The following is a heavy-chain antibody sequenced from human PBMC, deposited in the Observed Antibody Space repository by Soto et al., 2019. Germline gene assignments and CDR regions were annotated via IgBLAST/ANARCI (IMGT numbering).Heavy chain of an antibody. CDR3: ARGGGYCSSTSCYIKFDYGMDV. CDR1: GYTFTSYG. Sequence: GASVKVSCKASGYTFTSYGISWVRQAPGQGLEWMGWTSAYNGNTNYAQKLQGRVTMTTDTSTSTAYMELRSLRSDDTAVYYCARGGGYCSSTSCYIKFDYGMDVWGQGTTVTVSS. V-gene: IGHV1-18*01. CDR2: TSAYNGNT. J-gene: IGHJ6*02. D-gene: IGHD2-2*02.